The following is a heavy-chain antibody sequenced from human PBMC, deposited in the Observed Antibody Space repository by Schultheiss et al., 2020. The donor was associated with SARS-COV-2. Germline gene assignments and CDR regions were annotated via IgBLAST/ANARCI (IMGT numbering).Heavy chain of an antibody. CDR3: ARGGGGGYYYFDY. CDR2: ISGSGGTT. D-gene: IGHD3-22*01. J-gene: IGHJ4*02. Sequence: GGSLRLSCAASGFTFSSYAMRWVRQAPGKGLEWVSFISGSGGTTYFADSVKGRFTISRDNSKNTLYLQMNSLRAEDTAVYYCARGGGGGYYYFDYWGQGTLVTVSS. CDR1: GFTFSSYA. V-gene: IGHV3-23*01.